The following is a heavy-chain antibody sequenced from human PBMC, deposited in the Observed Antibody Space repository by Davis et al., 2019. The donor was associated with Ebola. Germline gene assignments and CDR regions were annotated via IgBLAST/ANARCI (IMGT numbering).Heavy chain of an antibody. V-gene: IGHV3-23*01. Sequence: GGSLRLSCAASGFTFSSYAMSWVRQAPGKGLEWVSSISGSGDSTYYADSVKGRFTISRDNVQNTLYFQMNSLRADDTAFYYCAKVSFRFWDIWGQGVLVTVSS. CDR2: ISGSGDST. CDR3: AKVSFRFWDI. D-gene: IGHD2-15*01. CDR1: GFTFSSYA. J-gene: IGHJ4*02.